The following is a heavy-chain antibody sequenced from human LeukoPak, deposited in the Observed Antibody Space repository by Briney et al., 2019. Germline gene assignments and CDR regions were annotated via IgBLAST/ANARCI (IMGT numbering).Heavy chain of an antibody. J-gene: IGHJ4*02. V-gene: IGHV3-7*03. CDR2: IKEDGSKK. CDR1: GFTLSNYW. Sequence: PGGSLRLSCAASGFTLSNYWMTWVRQAPGRGLEWVANIKEDGSKKNYVDSLKGRFTISRDNAKNSLYLQMNSLRAEDTAVYYCATPLDYYDSSGYHQGGDWGQGTLVTVSS. CDR3: ATPLDYYDSSGYHQGGD. D-gene: IGHD3-22*01.